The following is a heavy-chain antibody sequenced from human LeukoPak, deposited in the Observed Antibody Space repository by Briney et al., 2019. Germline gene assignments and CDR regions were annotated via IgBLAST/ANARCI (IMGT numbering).Heavy chain of an antibody. CDR1: GFTFSNYA. V-gene: IGHV3-23*01. J-gene: IGHJ5*02. Sequence: HGGSLRLSCAASGFTFSNYAMSWVRQAPGKGLEWVSSIDDSAFRAYYADSVKGRFTISRDNSKNTLYLQMNSLTAGDTAVYYCATGGARWFDPWGQGTLVTVSS. D-gene: IGHD3-16*01. CDR2: IDDSAFRA. CDR3: ATGGARWFDP.